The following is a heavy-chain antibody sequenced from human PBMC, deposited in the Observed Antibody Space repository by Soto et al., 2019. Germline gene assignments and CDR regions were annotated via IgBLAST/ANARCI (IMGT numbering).Heavy chain of an antibody. V-gene: IGHV1-46*01. J-gene: IGHJ3*02. CDR2: INPSGGSK. Sequence: QVQLVQSGAEVKKPGASVKVSCKASGYTFTSYYMHWVRQAPGQGLEWMGIINPSGGSKSYAQKLQARVPMTRDTPSSTVYIELSSLRSEDTAVYYCARDPYYFDSSGLRDAFDIWGQGTMVNVSS. CDR1: GYTFTSYY. D-gene: IGHD3-22*01. CDR3: ARDPYYFDSSGLRDAFDI.